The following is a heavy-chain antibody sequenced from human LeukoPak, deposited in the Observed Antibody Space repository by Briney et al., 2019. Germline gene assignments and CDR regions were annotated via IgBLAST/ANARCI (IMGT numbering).Heavy chain of an antibody. CDR3: ARVQGWWELLGGGIYFDY. CDR2: ISYSGST. Sequence: PSETLSLTCTVSGGSISSYYWSWIRQPPGKGLEWIGYISYSGSTNYNPSLKSRVTISVDTSKNQFSLKLSSVTAADTAVYYCARVQGWWELLGGGIYFDYWGQGTLVTVSS. CDR1: GGSISSYY. V-gene: IGHV4-59*01. J-gene: IGHJ4*02. D-gene: IGHD1-26*01.